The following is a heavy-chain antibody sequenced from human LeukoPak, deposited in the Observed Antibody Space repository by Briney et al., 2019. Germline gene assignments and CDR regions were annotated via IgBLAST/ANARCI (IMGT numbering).Heavy chain of an antibody. CDR1: GFTFSNYW. D-gene: IGHD6-13*01. V-gene: IGHV3-7*03. J-gene: IGHJ5*02. CDR2: IKQDGSEI. CDR3: AKDRAYISSWYGCSTP. Sequence: GGSLRLSCAASGFTFSNYWMTWVRQAPGKGLEWVATIKQDGSEIYYVDSVRGRFTISRDNSRNTLYLQMHSLRAEDTAVYYCAKDRAYISSWYGCSTPWGQGTLVTVSS.